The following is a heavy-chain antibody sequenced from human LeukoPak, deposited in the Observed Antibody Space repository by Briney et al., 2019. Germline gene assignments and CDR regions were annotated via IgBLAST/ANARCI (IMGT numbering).Heavy chain of an antibody. Sequence: PGGSLRLSCAASGFTFSDYYMTWIRQAPGKGLEWVSYISNSGTTTYYADSVKGRFTISRDNAKNTLYLQMNSLRAEDTAVYYCAKDPLRGSYYYYYMDVWGKGTTVTISS. J-gene: IGHJ6*03. CDR3: AKDPLRGSYYYYYMDV. V-gene: IGHV3-11*04. D-gene: IGHD3-10*01. CDR1: GFTFSDYY. CDR2: ISNSGTTT.